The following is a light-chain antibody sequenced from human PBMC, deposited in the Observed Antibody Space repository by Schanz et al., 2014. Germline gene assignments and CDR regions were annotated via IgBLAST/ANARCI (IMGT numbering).Light chain of an antibody. J-gene: IGKJ2*01. CDR1: QSVSRW. CDR2: KAS. Sequence: GDRVTISCRASQSVSRWLAWYHQKPGTAPKILIYKASSLQSDVPSRFSASGSGTEFTLTINSLQPDDFGTFYCQQYDSSPYTFGQGTKLE. V-gene: IGKV1-5*03. CDR3: QQYDSSPYT.